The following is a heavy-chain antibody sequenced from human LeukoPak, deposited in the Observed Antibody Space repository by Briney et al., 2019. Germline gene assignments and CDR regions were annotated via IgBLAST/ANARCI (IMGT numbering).Heavy chain of an antibody. V-gene: IGHV3-30*18. CDR3: AKGHYYDSNGAYSYIHY. CDR1: GFTFSDYY. D-gene: IGHD3-22*01. Sequence: PGGSLRLSCAASGFTFSDYYMSWIRQAPGKGLEWVAVISFDGRNEYYADSVKGRFSISRDDSRNTLYLEMNSLRAEDTAIYYCAKGHYYDSNGAYSYIHYWGQGTLVTVSS. CDR2: ISFDGRNE. J-gene: IGHJ4*02.